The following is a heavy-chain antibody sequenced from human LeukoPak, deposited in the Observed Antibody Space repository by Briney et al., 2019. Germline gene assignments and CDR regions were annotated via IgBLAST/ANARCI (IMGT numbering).Heavy chain of an antibody. CDR2: ISYDGSNK. J-gene: IGHJ3*02. D-gene: IGHD2-2*02. CDR3: ARGLRYCSSTSCYTGDDAFDI. CDR1: GFTFSSYA. V-gene: IGHV3-30-3*01. Sequence: PGGSLRLSCAASGFTFSSYAMHWVRQAPGKGLEWVAVISYDGSNKYYADSVKGRFTISRDNSKNTLYLQMNSLRAEDTAVYYCARGLRYCSSTSCYTGDDAFDIWGQGTMVTVSS.